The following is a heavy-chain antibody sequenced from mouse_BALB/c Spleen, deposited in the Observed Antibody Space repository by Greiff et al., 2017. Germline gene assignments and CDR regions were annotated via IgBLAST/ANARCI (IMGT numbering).Heavy chain of an antibody. J-gene: IGHJ4*01. CDR3: ARQGDYGGYAMDY. CDR2: ISSGGSYT. V-gene: IGHV5-6*01. CDR1: GFTFSSYG. Sequence: EVQGVESGGDLVKPGGSLKLSCAASGFTFSSYGMSWVRQTPDKRLEWVATISSGGSYTYYPDSVKGRFTISRDNAKNTLYLQMSSLKSEDTAMYYCARQGDYGGYAMDYWGQGTSVTVSS. D-gene: IGHD2-4*01.